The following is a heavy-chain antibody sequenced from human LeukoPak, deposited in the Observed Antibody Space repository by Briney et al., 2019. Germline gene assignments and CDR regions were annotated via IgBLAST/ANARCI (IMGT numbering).Heavy chain of an antibody. CDR2: IDPDTGDT. Sequence: ASVKVSCKPSGYTFIDHYLHWVRQAPGQGLESMGWIDPDTGDTNYPQKFQGRLTMTRDTSSSTAYMELNRLRSDDTAVYYCARAGHNSDSGGYDFWGLGTLVTVTS. J-gene: IGHJ4*02. CDR3: ARAGHNSDSGGYDF. V-gene: IGHV1-2*02. D-gene: IGHD3-22*01. CDR1: GYTFIDHY.